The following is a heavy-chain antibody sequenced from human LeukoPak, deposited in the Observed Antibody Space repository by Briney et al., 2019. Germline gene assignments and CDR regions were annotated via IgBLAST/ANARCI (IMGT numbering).Heavy chain of an antibody. D-gene: IGHD6-6*01. CDR2: ISGSGDTT. CDR3: ARAQTGSMYNSSPY. CDR1: GFTFSSHA. Sequence: PGGSLRLSCAASGFTFSSHAMSWVRQAPGKGLEWISAISGSGDTTNYADSVKGRFTISRDNSKNTLFLQVNSLRAEDTAIYYCARAQTGSMYNSSPYWGQGTLVTVSS. V-gene: IGHV3-23*01. J-gene: IGHJ4*02.